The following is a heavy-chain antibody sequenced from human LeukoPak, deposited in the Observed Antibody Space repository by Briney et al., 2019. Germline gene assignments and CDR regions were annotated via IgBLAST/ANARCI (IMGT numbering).Heavy chain of an antibody. D-gene: IGHD6-13*01. V-gene: IGHV3-30-3*01. CDR1: GFTFSSYA. J-gene: IGHJ6*02. CDR3: ARDFPSYSSSWYLTGFYHYYYGMDV. Sequence: PGGSLRLSCAASGFTFSSYAMHWVRQAPGKGLEWVAVISYDGSNKYYADSVKGRFTISRDNAKNSLYLQMNSLRAEDTAVYYCARDFPSYSSSWYLTGFYHYYYGMDVWGQGTTVTVSS. CDR2: ISYDGSNK.